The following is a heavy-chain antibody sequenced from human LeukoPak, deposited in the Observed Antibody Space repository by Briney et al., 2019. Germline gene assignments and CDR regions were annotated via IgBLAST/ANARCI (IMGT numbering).Heavy chain of an antibody. CDR1: GGPISTSNYY. V-gene: IGHV4-39*02. J-gene: IGHJ4*02. Sequence: SETLSLTCTVSGGPISTSNYYWAWIRQPPGKGLQWIGSIYYRGNTYYNPSLKSRVTMSVDTSKNQFSLRLTSVTAADTALYYCARDTIPPRNAAEQKTGTYYWGQGTLVTVSS. CDR2: IYYRGNT. CDR3: ARDTIPPRNAAEQKTGTYY. D-gene: IGHD7-27*01.